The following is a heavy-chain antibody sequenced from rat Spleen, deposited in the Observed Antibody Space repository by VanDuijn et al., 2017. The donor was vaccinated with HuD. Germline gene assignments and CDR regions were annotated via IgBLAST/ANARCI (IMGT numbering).Heavy chain of an antibody. CDR3: TRYYSHDTPFAY. CDR2: INSDGSNT. CDR1: GFTFSNYG. V-gene: IGHV5-29*01. D-gene: IGHD1-2*01. Sequence: EVQLVESGGGLVQPGRSLKLSCAASGFTFSNYGMAWVRQAPTKGLERVATINSDGSNTYYRDSVKGRFTISRDNAKSTLYLQMDSLRAEDTATYCCTRYYSHDTPFAYWGQCSLVTVSS. J-gene: IGHJ3*01.